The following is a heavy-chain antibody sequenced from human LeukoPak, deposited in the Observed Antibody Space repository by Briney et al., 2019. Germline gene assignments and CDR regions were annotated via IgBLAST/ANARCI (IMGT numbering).Heavy chain of an antibody. J-gene: IGHJ4*02. CDR1: GASISSHY. V-gene: IGHV4-59*11. D-gene: IGHD3-3*01. Sequence: SETLSLTRTLAGASISSHYWSWSQQPPGTGLECLGYVYYRGSTNHKPPFKSRVTISVDTSKDQFSLKLSSVTAADTAVYYCARVGYGGTIFGVVTQYYFDYWGQGTLVTVSS. CDR3: ARVGYGGTIFGVVTQYYFDY. CDR2: VYYRGST.